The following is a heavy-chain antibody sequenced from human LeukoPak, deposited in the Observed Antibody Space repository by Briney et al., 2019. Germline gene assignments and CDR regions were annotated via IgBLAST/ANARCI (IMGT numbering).Heavy chain of an antibody. V-gene: IGHV3-33*06. CDR1: GFTFNSYG. CDR2: IWYDGSNK. Sequence: GGSLRLSCAASGFTFNSYGMHWVRQAPGKGLEWVAVIWYDGSNKYYADSVKGRFTISRDSSKNTLYLQMNSLRAEDTAVYYCSKDGAYYYDSSGYGLDYWGQGTLVTVSS. J-gene: IGHJ4*02. D-gene: IGHD3-22*01. CDR3: SKDGAYYYDSSGYGLDY.